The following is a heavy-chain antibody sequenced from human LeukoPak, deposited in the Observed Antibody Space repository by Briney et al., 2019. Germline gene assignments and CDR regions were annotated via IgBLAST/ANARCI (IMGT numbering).Heavy chain of an antibody. J-gene: IGHJ4*02. CDR2: INHSGST. CDR3: ARGRVTVAGITFFDY. CDR1: GGSFSGYY. D-gene: IGHD6-19*01. Sequence: SETLSLTCAVYGGSFSGYYWSWIRQPPGKGLEWIGEINHSGSTNYNPSPKSRVTISVDTSKNQFSLKLSSVTAADTAVYYCARGRVTVAGITFFDYWGQGTLVTVSS. V-gene: IGHV4-34*01.